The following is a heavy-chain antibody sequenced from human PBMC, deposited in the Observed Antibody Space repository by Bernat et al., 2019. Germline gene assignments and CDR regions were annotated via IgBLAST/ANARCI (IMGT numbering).Heavy chain of an antibody. CDR2: ISYDGSNK. V-gene: IGHV3-30-3*01. CDR1: GFTFDDYA. J-gene: IGHJ4*02. CDR3: ARVWFGELSVDY. Sequence: VQLVESGGGLVQPGRSLRLSCAASGFTFDDYAMHWVRQAPGKGLEWVAVISYDGSNKYYADSVKGRFTISRDNSKNTLYLQMNSLRAEDTAVYYCARVWFGELSVDYWGQGTLVTVSS. D-gene: IGHD3-10*01.